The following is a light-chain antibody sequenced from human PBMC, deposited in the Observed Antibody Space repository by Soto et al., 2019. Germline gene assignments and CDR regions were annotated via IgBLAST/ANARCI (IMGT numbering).Light chain of an antibody. CDR3: LQYYSVPLT. J-gene: IGKJ4*01. CDR2: WAS. Sequence: DIVMTQSPDSLPVSLGERATIICKSSQSVLDSSSTKNHLAWYQQKPGQAPKLIIYWASTRKSGVADRFSGSWSGTDFALTINNLQAEDVAVYYCLQYYSVPLTFGGGTRVAIK. CDR1: QSVLDSSSTKNH. V-gene: IGKV4-1*01.